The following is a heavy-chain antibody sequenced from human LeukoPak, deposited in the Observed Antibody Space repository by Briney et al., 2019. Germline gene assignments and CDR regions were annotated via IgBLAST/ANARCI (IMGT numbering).Heavy chain of an antibody. D-gene: IGHD3-10*01. CDR2: ISSSGSTI. V-gene: IGHV3-48*03. CDR3: ARDSYYGSGSYYSWLDY. Sequence: HPGGSLRLSCAASGFAFSSYNMNWVRQAPGKGLEWVSYISSSGSTIYYADSVKGRFTISRDNAKNSLYLQMNSLRAEDTAVYYCARDSYYGSGSYYSWLDYWGQGTLVTVSS. CDR1: GFAFSSYN. J-gene: IGHJ4*02.